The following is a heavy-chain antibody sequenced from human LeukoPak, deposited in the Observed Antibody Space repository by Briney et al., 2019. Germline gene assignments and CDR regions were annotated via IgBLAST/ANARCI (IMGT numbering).Heavy chain of an antibody. J-gene: IGHJ4*02. CDR1: GSTFSSHT. Sequence: PGVSLRLSCAASGSTFSSHTMNWVRQAPGKGLEWISYISNTGSVIYYADSVKGRFTISRDNAKNSLYLQMNSLRAEDTAVYYCARNLPAADYWGQGTLVTVSS. CDR2: ISNTGSVI. D-gene: IGHD2-2*01. CDR3: ARNLPAADY. V-gene: IGHV3-48*04.